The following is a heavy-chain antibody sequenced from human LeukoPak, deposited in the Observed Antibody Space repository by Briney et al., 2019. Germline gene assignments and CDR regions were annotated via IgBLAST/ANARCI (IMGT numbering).Heavy chain of an antibody. Sequence: SETLSLTCTVSGGSISNYCWSWIRQPPGKGLEWIGYIYYSGSNNYNPSLKSRVTISVDTSKNQFCMKLSSVTAADTAVYYCARHAHNIPVWYFDYWGQGTLVTVSS. J-gene: IGHJ4*02. CDR2: IYYSGSN. V-gene: IGHV4-59*08. CDR1: GGSISNYC. D-gene: IGHD2-21*01. CDR3: ARHAHNIPVWYFDY.